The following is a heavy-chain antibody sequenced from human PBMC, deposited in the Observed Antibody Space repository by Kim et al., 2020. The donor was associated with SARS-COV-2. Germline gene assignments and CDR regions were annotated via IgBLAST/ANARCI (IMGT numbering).Heavy chain of an antibody. CDR3: ARGDTRRWGYVYY. J-gene: IGHJ4*02. Sequence: GGSLRLSCAASGFTFSGYCIHWVRQAPGKGLVWVSRISGDGTTTDYADSVKGRFTIPRDNAKNTVYLQMNSLRAEDTAVYYCARGDTRRWGYVYYWGQG. D-gene: IGHD1-26*01. V-gene: IGHV3-74*01. CDR1: GFTFSGYC. CDR2: ISGDGTTT.